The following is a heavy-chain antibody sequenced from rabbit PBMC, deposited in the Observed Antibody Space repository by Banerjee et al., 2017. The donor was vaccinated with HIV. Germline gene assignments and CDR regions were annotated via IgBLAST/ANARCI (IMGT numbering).Heavy chain of an antibody. D-gene: IGHD1-1*01. CDR3: AKRASSSGDYGGAFDP. V-gene: IGHV1S45*01. Sequence: QEQLEESGGDLVKPGASLTLTCTASGFSFSSSYWICWVRQAPGKGLEWIACIYAGSSDSSHYASWAKGRFTISKTSSTTVTLQMTSLTVADTATYFCAKRASSSGDYGGAFDPWGPGTLVTVS. CDR2: IYAGSSDSS. J-gene: IGHJ2*01. CDR1: GFSFSSSYW.